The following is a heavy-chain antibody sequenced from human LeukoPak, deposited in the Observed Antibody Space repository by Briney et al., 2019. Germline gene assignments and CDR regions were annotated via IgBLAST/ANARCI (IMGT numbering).Heavy chain of an antibody. CDR1: GFTVSSNY. Sequence: GGSLRLSCAASGFTVSSNYMSWVRQAPGKGLEWVSGISWNSGSIGYADSVKGRFTISRDNAKNSLYLQMNSLRAEDTALYYCAKDQHYDILTGYFPNWGQGTLVTVSS. J-gene: IGHJ4*02. CDR2: ISWNSGSI. D-gene: IGHD3-9*01. CDR3: AKDQHYDILTGYFPN. V-gene: IGHV3-9*01.